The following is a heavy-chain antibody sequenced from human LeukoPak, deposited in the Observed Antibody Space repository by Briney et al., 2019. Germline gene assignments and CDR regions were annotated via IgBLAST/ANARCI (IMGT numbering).Heavy chain of an antibody. V-gene: IGHV3-66*01. CDR3: ARGTVTMVDY. D-gene: IGHD3-10*01. CDR2: IYSGGST. J-gene: IGHJ4*02. CDR1: GFTVSSNY. Sequence: GRSLRLSCAASGFTVSSNYMSWVRQAPGRGLEWVSVIYSGGSTYYADSVKGRFTISRDNSKNTLFLQMNSLRAGDTAVYYCARGTVTMVDYWGQGALVTVSS.